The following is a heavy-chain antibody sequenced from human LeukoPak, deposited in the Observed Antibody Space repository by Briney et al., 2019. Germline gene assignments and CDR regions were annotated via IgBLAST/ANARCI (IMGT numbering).Heavy chain of an antibody. V-gene: IGHV1-69*13. CDR1: GGTFSSYV. J-gene: IGHJ6*03. Sequence: GASVKVSCKASGGTFSSYVISWVRQAPGQGLEWMGGIIPIFGTANYAQKFQGRVTITADESTSTAYMELSSLRSEDTAVYYCARDMEAVAGRYYYYYMDVWGKGTTVTVSS. CDR2: IIPIFGTA. CDR3: ARDMEAVAGRYYYYYMDV. D-gene: IGHD6-19*01.